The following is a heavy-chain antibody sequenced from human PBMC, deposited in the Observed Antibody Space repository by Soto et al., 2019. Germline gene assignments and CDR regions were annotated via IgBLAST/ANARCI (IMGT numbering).Heavy chain of an antibody. CDR1: GGSISSYY. Sequence: SEILSLTCTVSGGSISSYYWRWIRQPPGKGLEWIGYIYYSGSTNYNPSLKSRVTISVDTSKNQFSLKLSSVTAADTAVYYCARAISTMIVVVITDPDPDAFDIWGQGTMVPVSS. CDR3: ARAISTMIVVVITDPDPDAFDI. D-gene: IGHD3-22*01. V-gene: IGHV4-59*01. J-gene: IGHJ3*02. CDR2: IYYSGST.